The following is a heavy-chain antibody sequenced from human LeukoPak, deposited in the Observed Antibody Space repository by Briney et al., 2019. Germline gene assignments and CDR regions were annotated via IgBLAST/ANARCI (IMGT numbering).Heavy chain of an antibody. D-gene: IGHD3-22*01. V-gene: IGHV5-51*01. CDR1: GYGFTSYW. CDR3: ARRISKAYYYDSSGLRRDAFDI. CDR2: IYPGESDT. J-gene: IGHJ3*02. Sequence: GEALQISSQGSGYGFTSYWIGWVRQVPRKGREWMGIIYPGESDTRYSPSFQGQVTISSDKSISTAYLQCSGLKASATAMYYCARRISKAYYYDSSGLRRDAFDIWGQGTMVTVCS.